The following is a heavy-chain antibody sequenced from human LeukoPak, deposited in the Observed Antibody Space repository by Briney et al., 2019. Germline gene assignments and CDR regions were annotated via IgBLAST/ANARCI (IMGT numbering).Heavy chain of an antibody. CDR2: INTNTGNP. V-gene: IGHV7-4-1*02. Sequence: ASVKVSCKASGYTFTSYAMNWVRQAPGQGLEWMGWINTNTGNPTYAQGFTGRFVFSLDTSVSTAYLQISSLKAEDTAVYYCVKIAVAGHFDYWGQGTLVTVSS. D-gene: IGHD6-19*01. CDR3: VKIAVAGHFDY. CDR1: GYTFTSYA. J-gene: IGHJ4*02.